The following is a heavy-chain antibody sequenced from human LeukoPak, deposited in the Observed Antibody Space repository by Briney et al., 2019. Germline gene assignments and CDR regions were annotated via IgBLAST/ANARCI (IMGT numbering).Heavy chain of an antibody. Sequence: GGSLRLSCAASGFTFSSYAMSWIRQAPGKGLEWVSYISSSGSTIYYADSVKGRFTISRDNAKNSLYLQMNSLRAEDTAVYYCARDLYYYDSSGYPIIRGQGTLVTVSS. CDR1: GFTFSSYA. V-gene: IGHV3-11*01. J-gene: IGHJ4*02. D-gene: IGHD3-22*01. CDR2: ISSSGSTI. CDR3: ARDLYYYDSSGYPII.